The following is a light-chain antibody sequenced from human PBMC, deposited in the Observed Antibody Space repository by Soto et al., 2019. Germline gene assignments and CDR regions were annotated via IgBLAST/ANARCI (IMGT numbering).Light chain of an antibody. CDR1: QNINNY. CDR3: QQYENLPT. Sequence: IQMTQSPSSLSASVGERVTITCQASQNINNYLNWYQQKPGRAPKLLIYDASNLEAGVPSRFRGSGSGTDFTFTISRMQPEDTATDYCQQYENLPTFGQGTRLEIK. CDR2: DAS. V-gene: IGKV1-33*01. J-gene: IGKJ5*01.